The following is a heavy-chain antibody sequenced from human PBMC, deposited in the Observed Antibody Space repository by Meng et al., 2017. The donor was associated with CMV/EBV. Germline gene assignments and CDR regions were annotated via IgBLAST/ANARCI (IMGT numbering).Heavy chain of an antibody. CDR2: INPNSGGT. D-gene: IGHD1-7*01. V-gene: IGHV1-2*02. Sequence: VEPVQAGAEVKNPGASVKVSCKASGYTFTGYYMHWVRQAPGQGLEWMGWINPNSGGTNYAQKFQGRVTMTRDTSISTAYMELSRLRSDDTAVYYCATYIGNYINWYFDLWGRGTLVTVSS. J-gene: IGHJ2*01. CDR3: ATYIGNYINWYFDL. CDR1: GYTFTGYY.